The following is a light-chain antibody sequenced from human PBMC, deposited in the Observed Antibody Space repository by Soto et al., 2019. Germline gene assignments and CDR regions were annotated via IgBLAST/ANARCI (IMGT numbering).Light chain of an antibody. CDR2: EGS. CDR3: CSYAGSSTWV. J-gene: IGLJ3*02. CDR1: SSDVGSYNL. V-gene: IGLV2-23*01. Sequence: QSALTQPASVSGSPGQSITISCTGTSSDVGSYNLVSWYQQHPGKAPKLMIYEGSKRPSGVSNRFSGSKSGNTASLPISGLQAEDEADYYCCSYAGSSTWVFGGGTQLTVL.